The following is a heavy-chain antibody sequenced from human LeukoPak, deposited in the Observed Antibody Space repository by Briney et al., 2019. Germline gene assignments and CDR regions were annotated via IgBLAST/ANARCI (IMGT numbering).Heavy chain of an antibody. CDR1: GGSFSGYY. CDR3: ARRNYGDSRTY. V-gene: IGHV4-34*01. CDR2: INHSGST. J-gene: IGHJ4*02. D-gene: IGHD4-17*01. Sequence: SETLSLTCAVYGGSFSGYYWSWIRRPPGKGLEWIGEINHSGSTNYNPSLKSRVTISVDTSKNQFSLKLSSVTAADTAVYYCARRNYGDSRTYWGQGTLVTVSS.